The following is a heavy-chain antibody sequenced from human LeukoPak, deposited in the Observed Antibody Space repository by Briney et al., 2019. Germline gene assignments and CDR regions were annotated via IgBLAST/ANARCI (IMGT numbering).Heavy chain of an antibody. D-gene: IGHD6-19*01. CDR2: INPSDSST. CDR1: GYSFPSYW. J-gene: IGHJ4*02. CDR3: ARQGKRDTSGWYV. Sequence: GESLKISCKGSGYSFPSYWISWVRQMPGKGLGGMGRINPSDSSTNYSPSFQGPVTSSADKSISTACLQWSSLKASETAMYYCARQGKRDTSGWYVWGQGTLVTAS. V-gene: IGHV5-10-1*01.